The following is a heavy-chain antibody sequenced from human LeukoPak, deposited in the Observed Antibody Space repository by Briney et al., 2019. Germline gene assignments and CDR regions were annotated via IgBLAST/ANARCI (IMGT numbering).Heavy chain of an antibody. Sequence: SETLSLTCTVSGGSISRSSYSWAWIRQSPGKGLEWIAIVHYSGSTYYNPSLKSRVTISVDTSKNQFSLKLSSVTAADTAVYYCARDSSKDAFDIWGQGTMVTVSS. V-gene: IGHV4-39*07. CDR1: GGSISRSSYS. CDR2: VHYSGST. J-gene: IGHJ3*02. CDR3: ARDSSKDAFDI. D-gene: IGHD6-13*01.